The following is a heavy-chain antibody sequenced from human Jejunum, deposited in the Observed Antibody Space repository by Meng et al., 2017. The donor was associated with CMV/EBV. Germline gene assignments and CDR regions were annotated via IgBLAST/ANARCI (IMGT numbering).Heavy chain of an antibody. CDR1: GFTFTSYS. J-gene: IGHJ5*02. Sequence: GFTFTSYSITCVRQAPGEGLEWLSYISGSSTYIYHADSVKGRFTISRDNAKNSVYLQMNRLRAEDTAVYYCARAIDYGDPNWFDPWGQGTLVTVSS. CDR3: ARAIDYGDPNWFDP. V-gene: IGHV3-21*01. D-gene: IGHD4-17*01. CDR2: ISGSSTYI.